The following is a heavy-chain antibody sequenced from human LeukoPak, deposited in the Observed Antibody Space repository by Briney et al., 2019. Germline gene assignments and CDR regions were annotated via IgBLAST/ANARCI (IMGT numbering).Heavy chain of an antibody. D-gene: IGHD6-6*01. Sequence: GGSLRLSCAASGFTFSNYAMSWVRQAPDKGLEWVSAIGGSGIPTNYADSVRGRFTISRDNSKNTLYLQMNSLRAEDTAVYYCGSSSSTGVYWGQGTLVTVSS. CDR3: GSSSSTGVY. CDR2: IGGSGIPT. J-gene: IGHJ4*02. V-gene: IGHV3-23*01. CDR1: GFTFSNYA.